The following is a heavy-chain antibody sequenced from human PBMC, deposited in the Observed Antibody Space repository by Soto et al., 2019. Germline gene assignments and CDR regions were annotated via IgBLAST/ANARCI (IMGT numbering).Heavy chain of an antibody. CDR1: GFTFSSYS. V-gene: IGHV3-21*01. Sequence: GGSLRLSCAASGFTFSSYSMNWVRQAPGKGLEWVSSISSSSNNKYYAESEKGRFTISRDNAKNSLYLQMNSLRAEDTAVYYCARDPEYDFWSGYTHPDYWGQGTLVTVS. CDR2: ISSSSNNK. CDR3: ARDPEYDFWSGYTHPDY. D-gene: IGHD3-3*01. J-gene: IGHJ4*02.